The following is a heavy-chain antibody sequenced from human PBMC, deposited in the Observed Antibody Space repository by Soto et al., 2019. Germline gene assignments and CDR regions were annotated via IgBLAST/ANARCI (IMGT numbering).Heavy chain of an antibody. D-gene: IGHD6-19*01. CDR1: GYTFTSYG. V-gene: IGHV1-18*01. Sequence: QVQLVQSGAEVKKPGASVKVSCKTSGYTFTSYGISWVRQAPGQGLEWMGWISPYNGKTNYAQKVQGRVTMTTDTSTRTAYMELRSLRSDDTAVYYCARDYSSGWSTNFWGKRENWFDPWGQGTLVTVSS. J-gene: IGHJ5*02. CDR2: ISPYNGKT. CDR3: ARDYSSGWSTNFWGKRENWFDP.